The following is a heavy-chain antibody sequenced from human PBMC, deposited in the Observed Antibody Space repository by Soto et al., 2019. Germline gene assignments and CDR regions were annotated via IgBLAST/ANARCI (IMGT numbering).Heavy chain of an antibody. J-gene: IGHJ6*02. CDR3: AREQVITFGGVIVPDYYYGMDV. CDR2: IYYSGST. D-gene: IGHD3-16*02. V-gene: IGHV4-59*01. CDR1: GGSISSYY. Sequence: SETLSLTCTVSGGSISSYYWSWIRQPPGKGLEWIGYIYYSGSTNYNPSLKSRVTISADTSKNQFSLKLSSVTAADTAVYYCAREQVITFGGVIVPDYYYGMDVWGQGTTVTVSS.